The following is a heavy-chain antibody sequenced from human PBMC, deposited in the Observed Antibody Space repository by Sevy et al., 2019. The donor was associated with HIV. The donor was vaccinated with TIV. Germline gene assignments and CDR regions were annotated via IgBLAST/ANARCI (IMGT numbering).Heavy chain of an antibody. CDR3: EGIATAGRDY. CDR2: IDPQHGET. V-gene: IGHV1-24*01. Sequence: ASVKVSCKVSGYTLTKLSIHWVRQAPGKGLEWMGDIDPQHGETIYAQRFQGRVTMTENTSTDTAYMELTSLTFEDTAVYYCEGIATAGRDYWGQGTLVTVSS. J-gene: IGHJ4*02. CDR1: GYTLTKLS. D-gene: IGHD6-13*01.